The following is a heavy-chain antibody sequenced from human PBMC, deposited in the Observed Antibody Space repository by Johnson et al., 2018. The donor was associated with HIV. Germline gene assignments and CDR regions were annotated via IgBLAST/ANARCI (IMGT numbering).Heavy chain of an antibody. D-gene: IGHD1-7*01. Sequence: VQLVESGGGVVRPGGSLRLSCAASGFTFDDYGMSWVRQAPGKGLEWVSGINWNGGSTGYGDSVTGRFTISRDNAKNSLYLQMDSLRVEDTAVYYCARDRDRLNWNYGALDIWGQGTMVTVSS. CDR1: GFTFDDYG. CDR2: INWNGGST. CDR3: ARDRDRLNWNYGALDI. J-gene: IGHJ3*02. V-gene: IGHV3-20*04.